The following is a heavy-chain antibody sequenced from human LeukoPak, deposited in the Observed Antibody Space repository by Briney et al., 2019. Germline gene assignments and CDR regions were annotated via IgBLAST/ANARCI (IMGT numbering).Heavy chain of an antibody. CDR3: AKDLSGTYYVGY. J-gene: IGHJ4*02. Sequence: PGGSLGLSCAASGFTLNDYFMDWVRQAPGKGLEWVGRIRNKANSYTTDYAASVKGRFTISRDDSKNSVYLQMNSLETGDTAVYHCAKDLSGTYYVGYWGQGTLVTVSS. D-gene: IGHD1-26*01. V-gene: IGHV3-72*01. CDR1: GFTLNDYF. CDR2: IRNKANSYTT.